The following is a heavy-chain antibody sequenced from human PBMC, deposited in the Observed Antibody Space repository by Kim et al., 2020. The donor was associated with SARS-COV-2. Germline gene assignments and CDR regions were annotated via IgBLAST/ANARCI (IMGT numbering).Heavy chain of an antibody. D-gene: IGHD3-3*01. CDR1: GYTFTSYD. Sequence: ASVKVSCKASGYTFTSYDINWVRQATGQGLEWMGWMNPNSGNTGYAQKFQGRVTMTRNTSISTAYMELSSLRSEDTAVYYCARVDFSGVVMYNYYYGMDVWGQGATVTVSS. CDR3: ARVDFSGVVMYNYYYGMDV. J-gene: IGHJ6*02. CDR2: MNPNSGNT. V-gene: IGHV1-8*01.